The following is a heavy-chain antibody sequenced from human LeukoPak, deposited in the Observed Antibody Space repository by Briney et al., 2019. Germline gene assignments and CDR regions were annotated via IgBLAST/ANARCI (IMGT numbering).Heavy chain of an antibody. CDR2: ISYDGSNK. J-gene: IGHJ4*02. V-gene: IGHV3-30-3*01. CDR1: GFTFSSYA. CDR3: ARGKKPSYYFDY. Sequence: GGPLRLSCAASGFTFSSYAMHWVRQAPGKGLEWVAVISYDGSNKYYADSVKGRFTISRDNSKNTLYLQMNSLRAEDTAVYYCARGKKPSYYFDYWGQGTLVTVSS.